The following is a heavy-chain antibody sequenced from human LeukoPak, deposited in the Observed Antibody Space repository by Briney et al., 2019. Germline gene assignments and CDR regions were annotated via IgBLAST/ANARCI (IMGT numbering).Heavy chain of an antibody. Sequence: SETLPLTCTVSGGSISSGDYYWSWIRQPPGKGLEWIGYIYYSGSTYYNPSLKSRVTISVDTSKNQFSLKLSSVTAADTAVYYCAREGVVPAAILDYWGQGTLVTVSS. J-gene: IGHJ4*02. CDR3: AREGVVPAAILDY. CDR2: IYYSGST. V-gene: IGHV4-30-4*08. CDR1: GGSISSGDYY. D-gene: IGHD2-2*01.